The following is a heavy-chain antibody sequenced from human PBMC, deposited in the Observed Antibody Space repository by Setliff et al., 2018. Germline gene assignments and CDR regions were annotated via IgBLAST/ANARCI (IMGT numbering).Heavy chain of an antibody. V-gene: IGHV4-39*01. D-gene: IGHD2-15*01. J-gene: IGHJ5*01. CDR2: IHYSGET. Sequence: ETLSLTCTVSGGSISSGNYFWDWIRQPPGKGLEWIGSIHYSGETFHNPSLKSRASIFVDTSQNQFFLRLNSLTAADTAVYYCARARYCSGGRCYWTWLDSWAQGTLVTVSS. CDR3: ARARYCSGGRCYWTWLDS. CDR1: GGSISSGNYF.